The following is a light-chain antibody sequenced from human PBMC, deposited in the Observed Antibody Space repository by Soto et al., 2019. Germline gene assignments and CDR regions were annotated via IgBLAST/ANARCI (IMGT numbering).Light chain of an antibody. CDR1: QSVSSN. J-gene: IGKJ1*01. CDR3: QQYNNGPRT. CDR2: GAS. Sequence: EIVMTQSPATLSVSPGERATLSCRASQSVSSNLAWYQQKPGQAPRLLMYGASTRATGIPARFSGSGSGTEFTLTISSLQSEDFAVYYCQQYNNGPRTFGQGTKVDIK. V-gene: IGKV3-15*01.